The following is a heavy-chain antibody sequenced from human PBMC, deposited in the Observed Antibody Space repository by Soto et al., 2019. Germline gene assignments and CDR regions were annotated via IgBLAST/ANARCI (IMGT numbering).Heavy chain of an antibody. V-gene: IGHV3-33*01. CDR2: IWYDGSNK. CDR3: ARGGNIVVETAIHWSFAL. D-gene: IGHD2-21*02. Sequence: QVQLVESGGGVVQPGRSLRLSCAASGFTFSSYGMHWVRQAPGKGLEWVAVIWYDGSNKYYADSVKGRFTISRDNSNNTLYLQMTSLRAEDTAVSYCARGGNIVVETAIHWSFALWGRXTLIXXXS. J-gene: IGHJ2*01. CDR1: GFTFSSYG.